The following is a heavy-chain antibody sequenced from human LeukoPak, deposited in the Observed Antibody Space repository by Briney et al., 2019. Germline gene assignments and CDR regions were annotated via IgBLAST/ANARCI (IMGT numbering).Heavy chain of an antibody. CDR2: ISYDGSNK. CDR3: ASEIDYYDSSGLGQDY. V-gene: IGHV3-30*03. D-gene: IGHD3-22*01. Sequence: GGSLRLSCAASEFSVGSNYMHWVRQAPGKGLEWVAVISYDGSNKYYADSVKGRFTIYRDNSKNTVYVEMNSLRAEDTAVYYCASEIDYYDSSGLGQDYWGQGALVTVSS. CDR1: EFSVGSNY. J-gene: IGHJ4*02.